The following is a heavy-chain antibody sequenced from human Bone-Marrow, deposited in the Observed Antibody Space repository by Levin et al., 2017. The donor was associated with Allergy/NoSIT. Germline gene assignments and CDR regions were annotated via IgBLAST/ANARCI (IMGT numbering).Heavy chain of an antibody. CDR3: AKDHQQETFYFDS. Sequence: QSGGSLRLSCAASGFTFSMNGMHWVRQTPGKGLEWVALISYDGSKEYYVDSVKGRFTISRDNSKNALYLQMNSLSAGDTAMYYCAKDHQQETFYFDSWGQGTLVTVSP. V-gene: IGHV3-30*18. J-gene: IGHJ4*02. CDR2: ISYDGSKE. D-gene: IGHD6-13*01. CDR1: GFTFSMNG.